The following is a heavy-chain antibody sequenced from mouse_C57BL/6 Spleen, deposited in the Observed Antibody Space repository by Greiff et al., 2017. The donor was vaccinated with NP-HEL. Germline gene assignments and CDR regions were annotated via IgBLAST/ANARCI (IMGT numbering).Heavy chain of an antibody. CDR1: GYTFTEYT. V-gene: IGHV1-62-2*01. CDR2: FYPGSGSI. D-gene: IGHD2-1*01. CDR3: ARHERGYYGNYGWYFDV. Sequence: VQLQESGAELVKPGASVKLSCKASGYTFTEYTIHWVKQRSGQGLEWIGWFYPGSGSIKYNEKFKDKATLTADKFSSTVYMELSRLTSEDSAVYFCARHERGYYGNYGWYFDVWGTGTTVTVSS. J-gene: IGHJ1*03.